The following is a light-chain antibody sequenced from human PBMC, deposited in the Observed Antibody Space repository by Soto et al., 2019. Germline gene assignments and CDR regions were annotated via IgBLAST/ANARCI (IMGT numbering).Light chain of an antibody. V-gene: IGKV4-1*01. Sequence: DIVMTQSPESLAVSLGERATINCKSSQSVLYSSNNKNYLNWYQQKPGQPPKLIIYWASVRESGVLDRFSGSEAGTECTLTISRLEPEDFAVYYCQQYSITTRTFGQGTKVDIK. CDR3: QQYSITTRT. CDR2: WAS. J-gene: IGKJ1*01. CDR1: QSVLYSSNNKNY.